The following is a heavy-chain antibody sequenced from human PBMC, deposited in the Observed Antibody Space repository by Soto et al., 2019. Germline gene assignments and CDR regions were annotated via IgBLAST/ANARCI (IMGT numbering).Heavy chain of an antibody. V-gene: IGHV3-23*01. Sequence: EVQLLESGGGLVQPGGSLRLSCAASGFTFSSYAMSWVRQAPGKGLEWVSAISGSGGSTYYADSVKGRFTISRDNSKNTLYLQMHSLRAEDTAVYYCAIIPNGVCYIGFGAFDIWGQGTMVTVSS. CDR2: ISGSGGST. D-gene: IGHD2-8*01. CDR1: GFTFSSYA. CDR3: AIIPNGVCYIGFGAFDI. J-gene: IGHJ3*02.